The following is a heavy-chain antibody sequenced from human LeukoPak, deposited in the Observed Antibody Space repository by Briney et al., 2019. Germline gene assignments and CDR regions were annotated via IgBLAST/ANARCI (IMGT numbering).Heavy chain of an antibody. J-gene: IGHJ4*02. V-gene: IGHV3-48*02. Sequence: GGSLRLSCAVSGFTFSSYSMNWVRQAPGKGLEWVSYISSSSSTIYYADSVKGRFTISRDNAKNSLYLHMNSLRDEDTAVYYCARRSATVTHIDCWGQGTLVTVSS. CDR2: ISSSSSTI. CDR3: ARRSATVTHIDC. CDR1: GFTFSSYS. D-gene: IGHD4-17*01.